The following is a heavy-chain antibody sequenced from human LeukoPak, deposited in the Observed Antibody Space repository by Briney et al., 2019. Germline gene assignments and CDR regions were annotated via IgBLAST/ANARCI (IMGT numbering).Heavy chain of an antibody. V-gene: IGHV3-30*03. CDR3: ARDPSYCSGGSCYYFDY. D-gene: IGHD2-15*01. Sequence: PGGSLRLSCAASGFTFISYGMHWVRQAPGKGLEWVAVISKDGSDKKYADSVKGRFTISRDNSKNTLYLQMNSLRAEDTAVYYCARDPSYCSGGSCYYFDYWGQGTLVTVSS. CDR2: ISKDGSDK. J-gene: IGHJ4*02. CDR1: GFTFISYG.